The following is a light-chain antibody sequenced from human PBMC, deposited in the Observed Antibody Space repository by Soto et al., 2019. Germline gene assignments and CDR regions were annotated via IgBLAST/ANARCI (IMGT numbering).Light chain of an antibody. CDR2: DAS. V-gene: IGKV3-11*01. CDR3: QQRSNLPPAT. CDR1: QSVSSY. Sequence: EIVLTQSPATLSLSPGERATLSCRASQSVSSYLAWYQQKPGQDPRLLIYDASNRATGIPARFSGSGSGTDFTLTISGLEPEDFAVYYCQQRSNLPPATFGQGARLEIK. J-gene: IGKJ5*01.